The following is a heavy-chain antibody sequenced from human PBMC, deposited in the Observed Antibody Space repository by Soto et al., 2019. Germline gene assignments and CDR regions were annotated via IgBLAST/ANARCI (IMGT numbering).Heavy chain of an antibody. CDR2: ISGSGGST. Sequence: EVQLLESGGGLVQPGGSLRLSCAASGFTFSSYAMSWVRQAPGKGLEWVSAISGSGGSTYYADSVKGRFTISRDNSKNTLYLQMNSLRAEDTAVYDCAKDSSRILRYFDWLYFDYWGQGTLVTVSS. CDR3: AKDSSRILRYFDWLYFDY. J-gene: IGHJ4*02. CDR1: GFTFSSYA. V-gene: IGHV3-23*01. D-gene: IGHD3-9*01.